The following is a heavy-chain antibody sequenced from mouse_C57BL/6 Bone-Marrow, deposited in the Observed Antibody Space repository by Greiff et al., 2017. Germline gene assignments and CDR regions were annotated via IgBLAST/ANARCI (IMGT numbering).Heavy chain of an antibody. D-gene: IGHD1-1*01. CDR1: GFTFSDYY. CDR3: ARHGGVVGYAMDD. Sequence: EVMLVESGGGLVQPGGSLKLSCAASGFTFSDYYMYWVRQTPEKRLEWVAYISNGGGSTYYPDTVKGRFTISRDNSKNTLYLQMSRLKSEDTAMYYCARHGGVVGYAMDDWGQGTSVTVSS. V-gene: IGHV5-12*01. J-gene: IGHJ4*01. CDR2: ISNGGGST.